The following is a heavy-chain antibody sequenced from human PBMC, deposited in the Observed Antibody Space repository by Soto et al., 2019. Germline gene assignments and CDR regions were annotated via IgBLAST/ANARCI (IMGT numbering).Heavy chain of an antibody. CDR1: GFTFSSYA. CDR3: AKDFYGSGSYSYFQH. D-gene: IGHD3-10*01. CDR2: ISGSGGST. J-gene: IGHJ1*01. V-gene: IGHV3-23*01. Sequence: PGGSLRLSCAASGFTFSSYAMSWVRQAPGKGLEWVSAISGSGGSTYYADSVKGRFTISRDNSKNTLYLQMNSLRAEDTAVYYCAKDFYGSGSYSYFQHWGQGTLVTVSS.